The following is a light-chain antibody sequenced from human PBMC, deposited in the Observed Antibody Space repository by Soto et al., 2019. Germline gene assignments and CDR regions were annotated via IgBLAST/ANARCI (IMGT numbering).Light chain of an antibody. Sequence: EVAMTQSPATLSVSPGERAILSCRTSQGVSSNLAWYQQKPGLPPRLLIYGASTRATGIPARFSGSGSGTEFPLTISSLQSEDFAFSYCQQYENRPPFTFGPGTKVDIK. CDR3: QQYENRPPFT. J-gene: IGKJ3*01. CDR2: GAS. V-gene: IGKV3-15*01. CDR1: QGVSSN.